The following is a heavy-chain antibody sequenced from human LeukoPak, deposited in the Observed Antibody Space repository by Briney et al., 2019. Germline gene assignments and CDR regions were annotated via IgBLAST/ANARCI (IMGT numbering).Heavy chain of an antibody. CDR2: ISISGTKT. CDR1: DFDFSSRA. D-gene: IGHD4-17*01. CDR3: ANEIRPNDY. Sequence: GGSLRLSCAAFDFDFSSRAMTWVRQAPGKGLEWVSAISISGTKTYYGDSVKGRFIISRDNSKNTVYLQMNSLRVEDTAVYYCANEIRPNDYWGQGTLVTVSS. V-gene: IGHV3-23*01. J-gene: IGHJ4*02.